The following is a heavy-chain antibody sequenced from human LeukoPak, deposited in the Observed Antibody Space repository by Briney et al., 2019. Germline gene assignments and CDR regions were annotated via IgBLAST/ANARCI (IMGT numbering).Heavy chain of an antibody. J-gene: IGHJ4*02. Sequence: GGSLRLSCAASGFTFSSYGMHWVPQAPGKGLEWVAVTWYDGSNKYYADSVKGRFTISRDNSKNTLYLQMNSLRAEDTAVYYCARDRGLYSGYDLSYFDYWGQGTLVTVSS. D-gene: IGHD5-12*01. CDR3: ARDRGLYSGYDLSYFDY. V-gene: IGHV3-33*01. CDR1: GFTFSSYG. CDR2: TWYDGSNK.